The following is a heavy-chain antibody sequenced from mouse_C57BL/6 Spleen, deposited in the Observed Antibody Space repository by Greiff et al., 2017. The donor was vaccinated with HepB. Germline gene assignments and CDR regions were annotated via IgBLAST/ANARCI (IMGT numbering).Heavy chain of an antibody. J-gene: IGHJ4*01. CDR2: ISSGGSYT. CDR1: GFTFSSYG. Sequence: DVHLVESGGDLVKPGGSLKLSCAASGFTFSSYGMSWVRQTPDKRLEWVATISSGGSYTYYPDSVKGRFTISRDNAKNTLYLQMSSLKSEDTAMYYCARQLHYYAMDYWGQGTSVTVSS. CDR3: ARQLHYYAMDY. V-gene: IGHV5-6*01.